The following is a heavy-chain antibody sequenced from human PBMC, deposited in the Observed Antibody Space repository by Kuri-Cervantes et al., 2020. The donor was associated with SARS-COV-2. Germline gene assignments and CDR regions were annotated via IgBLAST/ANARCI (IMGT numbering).Heavy chain of an antibody. CDR1: GFTVSSSY. CDR3: ARDRGSGWYGYFDY. J-gene: IGHJ4*02. D-gene: IGHD6-19*01. V-gene: IGHV3-53*01. Sequence: GESLKISCAASGFTVSSSYMNWVRQAPGKGLEWVSVLYIDGTTYYAESVKGRFTVSRDNSRDTLYLQMNSLRAEDTAVYYCARDRGSGWYGYFDYWGQGTLVTVSS. CDR2: LYIDGTT.